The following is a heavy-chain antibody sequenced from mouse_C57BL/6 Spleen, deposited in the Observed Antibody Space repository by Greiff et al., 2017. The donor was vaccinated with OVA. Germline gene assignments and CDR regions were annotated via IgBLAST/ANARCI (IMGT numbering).Heavy chain of an antibody. J-gene: IGHJ3*01. D-gene: IGHD2-2*01. CDR1: GYTFTDYY. V-gene: IGHV1-26*01. CDR2: INPNNGGT. CDR3: ARRGGYGWFAY. Sequence: EVKLQQSGPELVKPGASVKISCKASGYTFTDYYMNWVKQSHGKSLEWIGDINPNNGGTSYNQKFKGKATLTVDKSSSTAYMELRSLTSEDSAVYYCARRGGYGWFAYWGQGTLVTVSA.